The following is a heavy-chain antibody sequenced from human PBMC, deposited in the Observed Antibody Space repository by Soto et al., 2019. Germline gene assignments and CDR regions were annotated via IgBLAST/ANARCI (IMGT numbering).Heavy chain of an antibody. V-gene: IGHV1-3*01. J-gene: IGHJ4*02. CDR2: INAGNGNT. CDR3: ARDLVPGIAAAGTY. D-gene: IGHD6-13*01. Sequence: QVQLVQSGAEVKKPGASVKVSCKASGYTFTSYAMHWVRQAPGQRLEWMGWINAGNGNTKYSQKFQGRVTITRDTSASTAYMELSSLRSEDTAVYYCARDLVPGIAAAGTYWGQGTLVTVSS. CDR1: GYTFTSYA.